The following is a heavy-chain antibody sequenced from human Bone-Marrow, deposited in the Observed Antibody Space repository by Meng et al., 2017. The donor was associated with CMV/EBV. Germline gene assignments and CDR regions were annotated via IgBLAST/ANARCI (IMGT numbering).Heavy chain of an antibody. D-gene: IGHD3-9*01. CDR3: AGGPEYYDILTGYSPYGGRGLAY. CDR1: GFTVSSNY. CDR2: IYSGGST. Sequence: GESLKISCAASGFTVSSNYMSWVRQAPGKGLEWGSVIYSGGSTYYADSVKGRFTISRDNSKNTLYLQMNSLRAEDTAVYYCAGGPEYYDILTGYSPYGGRGLAYWGQGTLVTVSS. J-gene: IGHJ4*02. V-gene: IGHV3-53*01.